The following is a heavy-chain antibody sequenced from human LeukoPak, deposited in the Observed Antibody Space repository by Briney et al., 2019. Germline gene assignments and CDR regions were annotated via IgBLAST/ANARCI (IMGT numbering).Heavy chain of an antibody. Sequence: SVKVSCKASGGTFSSYAISWVRQAPGQGLEWMGGIIPIFGTANYAQKFQGRVTITADESTSTAYMELSSLRSEDTAVYYCARDRGPMTTVISQGGFDYWGQGTLVTVSS. CDR1: GGTFSSYA. CDR3: ARDRGPMTTVISQGGFDY. D-gene: IGHD4-11*01. CDR2: IIPIFGTA. V-gene: IGHV1-69*13. J-gene: IGHJ4*02.